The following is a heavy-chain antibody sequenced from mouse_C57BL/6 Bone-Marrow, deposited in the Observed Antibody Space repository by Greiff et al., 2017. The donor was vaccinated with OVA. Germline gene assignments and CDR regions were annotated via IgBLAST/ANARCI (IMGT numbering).Heavy chain of an antibody. CDR3: ARDRGVWLRGFDY. Sequence: EVQLQQSGPSLVRPSQTLSLTCTVTGFSINSDCYWIWIRQFPGNKLEYIGYTFYSGITYYNPALESRTYITRDTSKNPFSLKLSSVTTEDTATYYCARDRGVWLRGFDYWGQGTTLTVSS. D-gene: IGHD2-2*01. V-gene: IGHV3-3*01. CDR2: TFYSGIT. J-gene: IGHJ2*01. CDR1: GFSINSDCY.